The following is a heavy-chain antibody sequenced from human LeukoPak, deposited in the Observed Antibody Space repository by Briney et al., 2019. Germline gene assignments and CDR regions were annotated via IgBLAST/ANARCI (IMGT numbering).Heavy chain of an antibody. J-gene: IGHJ4*02. CDR3: ARSGQWELPDY. CDR2: IYYTGST. CDR1: GVSISSYY. D-gene: IGHD1-26*01. V-gene: IGHV4-59*01. Sequence: PETLSLTCTVSGVSISSYYWSWIRQPPGKGLEWIGYIYYTGSTNYNPSLKSRVTISIDTSKNQFSLKLSSVTAADTAVYYCARSGQWELPDYWGQGTLVTVSS.